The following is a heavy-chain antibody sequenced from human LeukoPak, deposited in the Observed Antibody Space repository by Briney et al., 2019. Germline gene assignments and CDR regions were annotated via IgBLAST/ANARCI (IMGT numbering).Heavy chain of an antibody. CDR1: GFTFSNAW. D-gene: IGHD5-18*01. Sequence: PGGSLRLSCAASGFTFSNAWMSWVRQAPGKGLEWVGRIKSKTDGGTTDYAAPVKGRFTISRDDSKNTLYLQMNSLKTEDTAVYYCTTEDVDTIRYSYYGMDVWGQGTTVTVSS. J-gene: IGHJ6*02. CDR2: IKSKTDGGTT. CDR3: TTEDVDTIRYSYYGMDV. V-gene: IGHV3-15*01.